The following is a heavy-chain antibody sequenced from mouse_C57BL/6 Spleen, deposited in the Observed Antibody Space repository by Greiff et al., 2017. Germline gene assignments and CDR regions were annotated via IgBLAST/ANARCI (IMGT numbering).Heavy chain of an antibody. D-gene: IGHD2-10*01. Sequence: EVQVVESGGGLVKPGGSLKLSCAASGFTFSSYAMSWVRQTPEKRLEWVATISDGGSYTYYPDNVKGRFTISRDNAKNNLYLQMSHLKSEDTAMYYCARGGDLLIFDYWGQGTTLTISS. CDR1: GFTFSSYA. CDR2: ISDGGSYT. CDR3: ARGGDLLIFDY. V-gene: IGHV5-4*01. J-gene: IGHJ2*01.